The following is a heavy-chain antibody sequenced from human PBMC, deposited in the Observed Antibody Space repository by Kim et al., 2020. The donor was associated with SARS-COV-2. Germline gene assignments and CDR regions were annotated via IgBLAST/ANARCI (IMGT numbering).Heavy chain of an antibody. CDR1: GFTFSSYA. Sequence: GGSLRLSCAASGFTFSSYAMHWVRQAPGKGLEWVAVISYDGSNKYYADSVKGRFTISRDNSKNTLYLQMNSLRAEDTAVYYCARDARPLDYGGNSGYWGQGTLVTVSS. D-gene: IGHD4-17*01. CDR3: ARDARPLDYGGNSGY. CDR2: ISYDGSNK. J-gene: IGHJ4*02. V-gene: IGHV3-30*04.